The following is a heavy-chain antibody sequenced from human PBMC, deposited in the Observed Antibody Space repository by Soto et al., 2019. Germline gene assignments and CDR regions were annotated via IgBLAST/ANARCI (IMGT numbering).Heavy chain of an antibody. CDR1: GGSISSYY. CDR2: IYYSGST. D-gene: IGHD6-13*01. Sequence: QVQLQESGPGLVKPSETLSLTCTVSGGSISSYYWSWIRQTPGKGLEWIGYIYYSGSTNYNPSLKSRVTISVDTSKNQFSLKLISVTAADTAVYYCALTAAGTGLFDYWGQGTLVTVSS. CDR3: ALTAAGTGLFDY. J-gene: IGHJ4*02. V-gene: IGHV4-59*01.